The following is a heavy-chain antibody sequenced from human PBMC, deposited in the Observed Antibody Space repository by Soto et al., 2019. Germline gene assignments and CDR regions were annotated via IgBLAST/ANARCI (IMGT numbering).Heavy chain of an antibody. CDR3: ATGIAAEYYYDGSAYYSDDY. CDR1: GGSFTGYY. V-gene: IGHV4-59*08. J-gene: IGHJ4*02. CDR2: IYYSGST. Sequence: ALETLALTYAVNGGSFTGYYWRWIRQPPGKGLEGIGYIYYSGSTNYNPSLKSRVTISVDTSKNQFSLKLSSVTAADTAVYYCATGIAAEYYYDGSAYYSDDYWGQGTLVTVS. D-gene: IGHD3-22*01.